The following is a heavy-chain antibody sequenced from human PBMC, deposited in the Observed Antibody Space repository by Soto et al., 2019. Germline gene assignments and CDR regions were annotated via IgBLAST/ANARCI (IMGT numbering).Heavy chain of an antibody. CDR1: GFTFSNYW. D-gene: IGHD2-2*01. CDR2: IKQDGRAA. V-gene: IGHV3-7*04. J-gene: IGHJ4*02. Sequence: PGGSLRLSCEASGFTFSNYWMSWVRQAPGKGLEWVANIKQDGRAAWYVDSVKGRFAISRDNAKNSLYLQMNSLRAEDTAVYYCAREIVVARGASYFDYWGPGTLVTVSS. CDR3: AREIVVARGASYFDY.